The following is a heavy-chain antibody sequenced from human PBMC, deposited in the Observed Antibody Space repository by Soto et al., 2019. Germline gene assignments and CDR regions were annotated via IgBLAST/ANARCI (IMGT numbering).Heavy chain of an antibody. Sequence: ASVKVSCKASGYXFTSYTMHWVRQAPGQRLEWMGWINAGNGNTKYSQKFQGRVTLTTDPSASTAYMELTSLRFEDTAVYYCARDPALDYWGQGTLVTVSS. V-gene: IGHV1-3*01. J-gene: IGHJ4*02. CDR1: GYXFTSYT. CDR2: INAGNGNT. CDR3: ARDPALDY.